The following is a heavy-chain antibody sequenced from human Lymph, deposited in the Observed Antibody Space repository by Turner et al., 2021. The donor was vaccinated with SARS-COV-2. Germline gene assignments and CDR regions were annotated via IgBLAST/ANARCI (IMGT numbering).Heavy chain of an antibody. CDR2: ISYDGNNK. D-gene: IGHD1-26*01. Sequence: QVRLVESGGGVVQPGRSLKLACAASGFTFSSYAMHWVRQAPGKGLEWVALISYDGNNKYYADSVRGRFTISRDNSKNTLYLQMNSLRAEDTAVYYCARGLSGNYYFFDYWGQGTLVTVSS. V-gene: IGHV3-30-3*01. CDR3: ARGLSGNYYFFDY. CDR1: GFTFSSYA. J-gene: IGHJ4*02.